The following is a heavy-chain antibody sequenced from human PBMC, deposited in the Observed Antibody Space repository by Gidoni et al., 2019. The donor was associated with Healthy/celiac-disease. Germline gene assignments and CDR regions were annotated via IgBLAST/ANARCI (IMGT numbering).Heavy chain of an antibody. CDR3: AREEIQLYCFDY. CDR2: IWYDGSNK. D-gene: IGHD5-18*01. J-gene: IGHJ4*02. V-gene: IGHV3-33*01. CDR1: GFTFSSYG. Sequence: QVQLVESGGGVVQPGRSLRLSCAASGFTFSSYGMHWVRQAPGKGLEWVAVIWYDGSNKYYADSVKGRFTISRDNSKNTLYLQMNSLRAEDTAVYYCAREEIQLYCFDYWGQGTLVTVSS.